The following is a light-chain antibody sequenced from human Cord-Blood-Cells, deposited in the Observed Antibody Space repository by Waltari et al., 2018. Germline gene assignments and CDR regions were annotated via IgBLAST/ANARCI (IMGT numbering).Light chain of an antibody. J-gene: IGLJ3*02. CDR3: SSRDSSGNHWV. CDR2: GKN. V-gene: IGLV3-19*01. Sequence: SSELPQHPAVSVALGQTVRITCQGHSLRSYYASWYQQKPRHAPVLVIYGKNNRPSGGLARFSGCSEGNNTSLTITGAQAEDEAADYCSSRDSSGNHWVFGGGTKLTVL. CDR1: SLRSYY.